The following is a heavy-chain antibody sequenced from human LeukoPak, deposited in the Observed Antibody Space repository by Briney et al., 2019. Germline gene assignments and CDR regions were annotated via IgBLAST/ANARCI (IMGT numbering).Heavy chain of an antibody. J-gene: IGHJ4*02. CDR1: GYTFTDYY. D-gene: IGHD2-2*01. CDR3: ARANALHCSSTSCLFDY. Sequence: ASVKVSCKASGYTFTDYYMHWVRQAPGQGREWMGWINPNSGGTYSAQKFQGWVTMTRDTSISTAYMELSRLTSDDTAVYYCARANALHCSSTSCLFDYWGQGTLVTVSS. V-gene: IGHV1-2*04. CDR2: INPNSGGT.